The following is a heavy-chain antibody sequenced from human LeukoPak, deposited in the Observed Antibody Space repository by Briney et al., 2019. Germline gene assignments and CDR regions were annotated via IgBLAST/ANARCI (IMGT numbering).Heavy chain of an antibody. V-gene: IGHV4-39*01. CDR2: IYYSGST. CDR3: ASRTAAVPYYFDY. J-gene: IGHJ4*02. D-gene: IGHD6-13*01. CDR1: GGSISSSSYY. Sequence: PSETLSLTCTVSGGSISSSSYYWGWIRQPPGKGLEWIGSIYYSGSTYYNPSLNSRVTISVDTSKNQFSLKLSSVTAADTAVYYCASRTAAVPYYFDYWGEGALVTVSS.